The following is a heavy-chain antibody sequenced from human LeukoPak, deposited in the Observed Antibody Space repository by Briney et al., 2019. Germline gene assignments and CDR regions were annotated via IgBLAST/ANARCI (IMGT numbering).Heavy chain of an antibody. V-gene: IGHV3-20*04. CDR1: GFTFDDYG. CDR3: ARVPSGSGSSRGAFDY. J-gene: IGHJ4*02. Sequence: GGSLRLSCAASGFTFDDYGMSWVRQAPGKGLEWVSGINWNGGSTVYADSVKGRFTISRDNAKNSLYLQMNSLRAEDTALYYCARVPSGSGSSRGAFDYWGQGTLVTVSS. D-gene: IGHD1-26*01. CDR2: INWNGGST.